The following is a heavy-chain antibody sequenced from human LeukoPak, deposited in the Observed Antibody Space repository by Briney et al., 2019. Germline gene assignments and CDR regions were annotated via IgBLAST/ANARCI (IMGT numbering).Heavy chain of an antibody. Sequence: SETLSLACIVSAYSISSGYYWGWIRQPPGKGLEWIGVIHHSGSTHYNPSLKSRVTISQDTSKNQFSLKLTSVTAADTAVHFCARARMDGSGSFPYYFDFWGQGSLVTVSS. CDR3: ARARMDGSGSFPYYFDF. CDR2: IHHSGST. D-gene: IGHD3-10*01. J-gene: IGHJ4*02. CDR1: AYSISSGYY. V-gene: IGHV4-38-2*02.